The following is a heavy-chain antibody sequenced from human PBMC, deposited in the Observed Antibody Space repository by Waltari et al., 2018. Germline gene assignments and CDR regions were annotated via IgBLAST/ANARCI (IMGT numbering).Heavy chain of an antibody. CDR2: INHAGYT. D-gene: IGHD2-15*01. V-gene: IGHV4-34*02. Sequence: QVQLQQWGAGLLQSSETLSLTCAVSGGSLSGYYWGWVRQPPGKGLEWIGEINHAGYTNHNPSLRSRVTMSADTSKSQFSLKLNSVTAADTAVYYCVRLEDCTGPGGHCYSGDPFALDVWGQGTTVTVSS. J-gene: IGHJ6*02. CDR3: VRLEDCTGPGGHCYSGDPFALDV. CDR1: GGSLSGYY.